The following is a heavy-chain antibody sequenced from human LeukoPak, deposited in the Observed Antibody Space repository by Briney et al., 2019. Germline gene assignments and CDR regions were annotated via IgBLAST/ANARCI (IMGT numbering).Heavy chain of an antibody. CDR2: IYTSGST. V-gene: IGHV4-4*07. Sequence: SETLSLTCTVSGGSISSYYWSWIRQPAGKGLEWIGRIYTSGSTNYNPSLKSRVTISVDTSKNQFSLKLSSVTAADTAVYYCARLRWLPIYFDYWGQGTLVTVSS. CDR1: GGSISSYY. CDR3: ARLRWLPIYFDY. D-gene: IGHD5-12*01. J-gene: IGHJ4*02.